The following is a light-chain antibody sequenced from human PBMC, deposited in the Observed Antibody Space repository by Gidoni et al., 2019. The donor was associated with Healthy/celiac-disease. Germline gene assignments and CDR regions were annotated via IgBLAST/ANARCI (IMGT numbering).Light chain of an antibody. V-gene: IGKV1-39*01. J-gene: IGKJ2*01. CDR3: QQSYSTPYT. CDR2: AAS. CDR1: QSISSY. Sequence: GDRVTITCRASQSISSYLNWYQQKPGKAPKLLIYAASSLQSGVPSRFSGSGSGTDFTLTISSLQPEDFATYYCQQSYSTPYTFGQGTKLEIK.